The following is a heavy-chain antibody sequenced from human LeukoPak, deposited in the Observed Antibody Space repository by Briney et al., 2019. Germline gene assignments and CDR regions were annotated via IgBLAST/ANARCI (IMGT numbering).Heavy chain of an antibody. J-gene: IGHJ4*02. D-gene: IGHD2-15*01. CDR3: ARGRDCSGGSCYRN. CDR1: GGSISRYY. CDR2: VFYSGST. V-gene: IGHV4-59*08. Sequence: SETLSLTCTVSGGSISRYYWSWIRQPPGKGLEWIAYVFYSGSTKYNPSLKSRVIISVDTSRNQFSLTLSSVTAADTAVYYCARGRDCSGGSCYRNWGQGTQVTVSS.